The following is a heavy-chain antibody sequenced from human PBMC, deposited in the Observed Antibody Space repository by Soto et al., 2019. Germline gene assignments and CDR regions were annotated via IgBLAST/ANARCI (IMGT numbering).Heavy chain of an antibody. CDR2: ISSSGSTI. CDR3: ARDPQGGDFWSGYPGGWFDP. Sequence: PGGSLRLSCAASGFTFSSYEMNWVRQAPGKGLEWVSYISSSGSTIYYADSVKGRFTISRDNAKNSLYLQMNSLRAEDTAVYYCARDPQGGDFWSGYPGGWFDPWGQGTLVTVSS. V-gene: IGHV3-48*03. CDR1: GFTFSSYE. D-gene: IGHD3-3*01. J-gene: IGHJ5*02.